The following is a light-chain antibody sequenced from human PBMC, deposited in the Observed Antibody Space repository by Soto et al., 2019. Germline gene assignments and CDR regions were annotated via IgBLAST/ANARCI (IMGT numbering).Light chain of an antibody. CDR2: DAS. J-gene: IGKJ2*01. CDR1: QSISSW. V-gene: IGKV1-5*01. CDR3: QQYNSYPYT. Sequence: DLQMTQSPSTLSASVGDRVTITCRASQSISSWLAWYQQKPGKAPKLLIYDASSLESGVPSRFSGSGSGTEFTLTIISLQPDDFATYYCQQYNSYPYTFGQGTKLEIK.